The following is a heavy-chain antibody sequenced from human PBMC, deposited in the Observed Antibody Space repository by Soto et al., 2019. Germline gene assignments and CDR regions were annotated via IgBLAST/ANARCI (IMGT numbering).Heavy chain of an antibody. CDR3: ARDQRPSGLGP. CDR2: INAYNGNT. CDR1: GYTFNTYG. Sequence: QIQLVQSGAAVKKPGASVKVSCKTSGYTFNTYGITWVRQAPGQGLEWMGWINAYNGNTNYAQRLQGRVTMTTDTSTSTAYMELRSLRSDDTAVYYWARDQRPSGLGPWGQGTLVTVSS. V-gene: IGHV1-18*01. J-gene: IGHJ5*02.